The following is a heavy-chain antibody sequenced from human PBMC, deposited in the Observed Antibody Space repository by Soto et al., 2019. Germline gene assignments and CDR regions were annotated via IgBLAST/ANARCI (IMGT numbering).Heavy chain of an antibody. CDR2: IEYSGRT. V-gene: IGHV4-59*12. Sequence: SETLSLTCAVSGGSIRDYYWSWIRQAPGKGLEWVADIEYSGRTNYNPSLKSRLTISVDTSNSQFSLKLRSVTAADTAVYYCARGVARITNSFDYWGQGTLVTGSS. J-gene: IGHJ4*02. CDR3: ARGVARITNSFDY. D-gene: IGHD5-12*01. CDR1: GGSIRDYY.